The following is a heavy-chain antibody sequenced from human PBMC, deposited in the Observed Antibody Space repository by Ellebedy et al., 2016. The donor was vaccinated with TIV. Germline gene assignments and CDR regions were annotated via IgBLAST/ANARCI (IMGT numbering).Heavy chain of an antibody. CDR2: IYSGGST. CDR1: GFIVSYNY. CDR3: ARGISRYGDPNHYFDY. V-gene: IGHV3-66*01. D-gene: IGHD4-17*01. J-gene: IGHJ4*02. Sequence: GESPKISCAASGFIVSYNYMSWVRQAPGKGLEWVSIIYSGGSTYYADSVKGRFTISRDNSKNTLYLQMNSLRAEDTAVYFCARGISRYGDPNHYFDYWGQGTLVTVSS.